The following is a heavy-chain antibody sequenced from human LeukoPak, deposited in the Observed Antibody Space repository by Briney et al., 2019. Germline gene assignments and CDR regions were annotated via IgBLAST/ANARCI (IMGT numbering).Heavy chain of an antibody. Sequence: GASVKVSCKASGYTFTNYDINWVRQAPGQGLEWMGGIIPIFGTANYAQKFQGRVTITADESTSTAYMELSSLRSEDTAVYYCARGERYFDWLSAQASSRDYYYMDVWGKGTTVTVSS. J-gene: IGHJ6*03. CDR1: GYTFTNYD. V-gene: IGHV1-69*13. CDR3: ARGERYFDWLSAQASSRDYYYMDV. D-gene: IGHD3-9*01. CDR2: IIPIFGTA.